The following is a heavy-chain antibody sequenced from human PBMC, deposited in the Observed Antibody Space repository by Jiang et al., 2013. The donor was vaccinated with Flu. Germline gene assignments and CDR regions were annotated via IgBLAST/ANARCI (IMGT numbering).Heavy chain of an antibody. J-gene: IGHJ5*02. Sequence: EVKKPGASVKVSCKASGYTFTSYYMHWVRQAPGQGLEWMGIINPSGGSTSYAQKFQGRVTMTRDTSTSTVYMELSSLRSEDTAVYYCARSNAYYYDSSGYSSNWFDPWGQGTLVTVSS. CDR2: INPSGGST. V-gene: IGHV1-46*01. D-gene: IGHD3-22*01. CDR3: ARSNAYYYDSSGYSSNWFDP. CDR1: GYTFTSYY.